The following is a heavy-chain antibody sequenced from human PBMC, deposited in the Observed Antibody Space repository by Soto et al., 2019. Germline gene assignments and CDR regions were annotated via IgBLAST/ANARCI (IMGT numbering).Heavy chain of an antibody. J-gene: IGHJ6*02. CDR1: GYTFTGYY. CDR2: INPNSGGT. V-gene: IGHV1-2*04. CDR3: ARDFGDRHKPTYYYYGMDV. D-gene: IGHD3-10*01. Sequence: QVQLVQSGAEVKKPGASVKVSCKASGYTFTGYYMHWVRQAPGQGLEWMGWINPNSGGTNYAQKLQGWVTMTRDTSISTAYMELSRLRSDDTAVYYCARDFGDRHKPTYYYYGMDVWGQGTTVTVSS.